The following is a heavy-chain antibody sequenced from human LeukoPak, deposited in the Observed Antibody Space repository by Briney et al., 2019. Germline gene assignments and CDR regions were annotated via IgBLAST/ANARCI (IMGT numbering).Heavy chain of an antibody. V-gene: IGHV4-34*01. Sequence: SETLSLTCAVYGGSFSGYYWSWIRQPPGKGLEWIGEINHSESTNYNPSLKSRVTISVDTSKNQFSLKLSSVTAADTAVYYCARGGRRQQLVRRFDPWGQGTLVTVSS. D-gene: IGHD6-13*01. J-gene: IGHJ5*02. CDR3: ARGGRRQQLVRRFDP. CDR1: GGSFSGYY. CDR2: INHSEST.